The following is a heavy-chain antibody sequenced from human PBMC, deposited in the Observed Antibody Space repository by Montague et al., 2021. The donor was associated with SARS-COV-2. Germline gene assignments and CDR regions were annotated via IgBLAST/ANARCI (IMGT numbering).Heavy chain of an antibody. CDR2: IRSEATGGTT. CDR3: FIFCGGDCRNEAFDF. J-gene: IGHJ3*01. D-gene: IGHD2-21*02. Sequence: YLRLSCATSGFNFRDYGMSWARRAPGKGLEWVGFIRSEATGGTTNYAASVRGRFTISRDDSKSILYLQMNSLEIEDTALYYCFIFCGGDCRNEAFDFWGQGTMVTVLS. CDR1: GFNFRDYG. V-gene: IGHV3-49*04.